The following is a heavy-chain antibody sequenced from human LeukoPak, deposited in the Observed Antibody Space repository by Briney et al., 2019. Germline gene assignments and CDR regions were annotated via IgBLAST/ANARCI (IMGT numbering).Heavy chain of an antibody. V-gene: IGHV1-2*02. CDR3: ARGSEWFGELIGSAFDI. CDR2: INPNSGGT. J-gene: IGHJ3*02. D-gene: IGHD3-10*01. Sequence: GASVKVSCKASGYTFTGYYMHWVRQAPGQGLEWMGWINPNSGGTNYAQKFQGRVTMTRDTSISTAYMELSSLRSEDTAVYYCARGSEWFGELIGSAFDIWGQGTMVTVSS. CDR1: GYTFTGYY.